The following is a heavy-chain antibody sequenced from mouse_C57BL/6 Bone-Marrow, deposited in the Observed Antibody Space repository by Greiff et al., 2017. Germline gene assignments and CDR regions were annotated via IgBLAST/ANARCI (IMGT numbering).Heavy chain of an antibody. D-gene: IGHD2-4*01. CDR2: ISSGGSYT. CDR1: GFTFSSYG. J-gene: IGHJ3*01. Sequence: EVMLVESGGDLVKPGGSLKLSCAASGFTFSSYGMSWVRQTPDKRLEWVATISSGGSYTYYPDSVKGRFTISRDNAKNTLYLQMSSLKSEDTAMYYCARGGDYLPGFAYWGKGTLVTVSA. CDR3: ARGGDYLPGFAY. V-gene: IGHV5-6*02.